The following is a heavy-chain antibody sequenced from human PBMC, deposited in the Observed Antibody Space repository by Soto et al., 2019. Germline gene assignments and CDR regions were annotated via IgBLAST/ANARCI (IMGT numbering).Heavy chain of an antibody. CDR2: ISYDGSNK. CDR3: AKVSGYSYGHGHFDY. V-gene: IGHV3-30*18. Sequence: QVQLVESGGGVVQPGRSLRLSCAASGFAFSSYGMHWVRQAPGKGLEWVAVISYDGSNKYYADSVKGRFTISRDNSKNTLYLQMNSLRAEDTAVYYCAKVSGYSYGHGHFDYWGQGTLVTVSS. CDR1: GFAFSSYG. D-gene: IGHD5-18*01. J-gene: IGHJ4*02.